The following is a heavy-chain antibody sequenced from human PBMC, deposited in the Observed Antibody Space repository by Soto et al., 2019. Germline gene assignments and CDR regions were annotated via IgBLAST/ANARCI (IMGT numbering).Heavy chain of an antibody. CDR2: IYYTGST. CDR3: GRRPKSGSFHYYGVDV. D-gene: IGHD1-26*01. Sequence: SETLPLTCTVSGGSIRSSSYYWDCIRQPPGKGLEWIWHIYYTGSTYYIPSLKSRFTISIDTSKNQFSLNLSSVTATDTAVYYCGRRPKSGSFHYYGVDVWGQGTTVPVSS. J-gene: IGHJ6*02. CDR1: GGSIRSSSYY. V-gene: IGHV4-39*01.